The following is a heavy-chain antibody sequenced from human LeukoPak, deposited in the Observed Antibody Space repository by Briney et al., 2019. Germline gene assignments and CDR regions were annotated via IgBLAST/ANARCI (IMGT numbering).Heavy chain of an antibody. D-gene: IGHD6-19*01. J-gene: IGHJ3*02. Sequence: PSETLSLTCTGSGGSISSHYWSWIRQPPGKGLEWIGYIYYSGSTNYNPSLKSRVTISVDTSKNQFSLKLSSVTAADTAVYYCARVLSYSSGWSDAFDIWGQGTMVTVSS. V-gene: IGHV4-59*11. CDR1: GGSISSHY. CDR2: IYYSGST. CDR3: ARVLSYSSGWSDAFDI.